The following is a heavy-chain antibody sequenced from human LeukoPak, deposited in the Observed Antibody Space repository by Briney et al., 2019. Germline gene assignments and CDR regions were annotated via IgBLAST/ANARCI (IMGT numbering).Heavy chain of an antibody. V-gene: IGHV4-59*08. CDR2: IYYNGNT. Sequence: ASETLSLTCTVSGGSISSYYWGWIRQPPGKGLEWIGLIYYNGNTYYHPSLKSRVTLLVDTSKNQFSLNMRSVTAADTAVYYCARHVSSSGGPFLYWGQGTLVTVSS. J-gene: IGHJ4*02. CDR1: GGSISSYY. D-gene: IGHD1-26*01. CDR3: ARHVSSSGGPFLY.